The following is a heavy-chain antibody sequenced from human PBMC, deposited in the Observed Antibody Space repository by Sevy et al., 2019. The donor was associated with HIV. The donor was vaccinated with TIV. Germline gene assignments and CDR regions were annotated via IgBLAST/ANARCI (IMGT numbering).Heavy chain of an antibody. Sequence: GGSLRLSCAASGFTFSSYAMHWVRQAPGKGLEWVAVISYDGSNKYYADSVKGRFTISRDNSKNTLYLQMNSLRAEDTAVYYCARDLGDSSGYYYDSNTYWYYYYGMDVWGQGTTVTVSS. J-gene: IGHJ6*02. CDR1: GFTFSSYA. V-gene: IGHV3-30-3*01. CDR2: ISYDGSNK. CDR3: ARDLGDSSGYYYDSNTYWYYYYGMDV. D-gene: IGHD3-22*01.